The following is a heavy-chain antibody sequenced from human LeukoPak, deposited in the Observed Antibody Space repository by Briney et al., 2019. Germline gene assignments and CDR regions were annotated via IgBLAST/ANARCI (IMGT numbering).Heavy chain of an antibody. J-gene: IGHJ4*02. CDR1: GFTLSNYA. D-gene: IGHD2-15*01. CDR2: INGSGDKT. Sequence: GGSLRLSCAASGFTLSNYAMNWVRQAPGKGLEWVSSINGSGDKTYYADSVKGRFSISRDNSKNTLYLQMNSLRAEDTAVFYCAKSGLNRFDYWGQGTLVTVSS. V-gene: IGHV3-23*01. CDR3: AKSGLNRFDY.